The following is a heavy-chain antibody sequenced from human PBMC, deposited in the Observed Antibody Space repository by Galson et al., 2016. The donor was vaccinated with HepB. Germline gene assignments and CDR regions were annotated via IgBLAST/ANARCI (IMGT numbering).Heavy chain of an antibody. V-gene: IGHV3-21*01. D-gene: IGHD1-26*01. CDR2: ISSGSSYI. CDR1: GFTFNGYN. Sequence: SLRLSCAGSGFTFNGYNMNWVRQAPGKGPEWVSSISSGSSYIYYADSVKGRFTISRDNSKNTLYLQMNSLTAEDTAVYYCARDRRVGPTPTSLNSWGQGTLVTVSS. CDR3: ARDRRVGPTPTSLNS. J-gene: IGHJ4*02.